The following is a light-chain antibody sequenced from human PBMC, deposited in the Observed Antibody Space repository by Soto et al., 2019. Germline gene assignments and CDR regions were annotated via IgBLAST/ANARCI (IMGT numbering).Light chain of an antibody. Sequence: EIVLTQSPGTLSLSPVERATLSCRASQSVSSSYLAWYQQKPGQAPRLLIYGASSRATGIPDRFSGSGSGTDFTLTISSLEPEDFAVYYCQQRSNWPLSITFGQGTRLEI. CDR3: QQRSNWPLSIT. CDR1: QSVSSSY. CDR2: GAS. V-gene: IGKV3D-20*02. J-gene: IGKJ5*01.